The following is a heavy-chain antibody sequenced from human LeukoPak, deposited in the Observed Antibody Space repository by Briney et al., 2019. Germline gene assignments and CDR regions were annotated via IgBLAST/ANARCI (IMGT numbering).Heavy chain of an antibody. CDR3: AKTLGGATNFDY. CDR2: ISASGSTT. CDR1: GFTFSTYA. V-gene: IGHV3-23*01. D-gene: IGHD1-26*01. Sequence: PGGSLKLSCAASGFTFSTYAMTWVRQAPGKGLEWVSLISASGSTTYYGDSVKGRFTISRDNSKNTLYLQMNSLRDEDTAVYYCAKTLGGATNFDYWGQGTLVTVSS. J-gene: IGHJ4*02.